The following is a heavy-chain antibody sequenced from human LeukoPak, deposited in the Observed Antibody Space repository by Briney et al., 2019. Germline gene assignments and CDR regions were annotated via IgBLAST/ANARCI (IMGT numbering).Heavy chain of an antibody. CDR1: GGTFSSYA. J-gene: IGHJ3*02. Sequence: GSSVKVSCKASGGTFSSYAISWVRQAPGQGPEWMGGIIPLFRTANYAQKFQGRVTITADRSTNTAFMELSSLRSEDTAMYYCATNYKILSGYPKNYYFHIWGQGTMVTVSS. D-gene: IGHD3-9*01. CDR2: IIPLFRTA. V-gene: IGHV1-69*06. CDR3: ATNYKILSGYPKNYYFHI.